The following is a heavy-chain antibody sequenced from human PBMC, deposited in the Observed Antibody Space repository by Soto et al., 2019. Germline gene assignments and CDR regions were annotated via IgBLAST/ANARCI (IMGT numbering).Heavy chain of an antibody. CDR2: INHSGST. Sequence: SETLSLTCGIYGGSFGGEYWSWVGQCPGKGLEWIGEINHSGSTNYSPSLKSRITISVDTSKNHFSLNLSSVTAADTAVYYCARDPPWCRGVIITGDYYYCCDVWGQGTTVT. V-gene: IGHV4-34*01. J-gene: IGHJ6*02. D-gene: IGHD3-10*01. CDR1: GGSFGGEY. CDR3: ARDPPWCRGVIITGDYYYCCDV.